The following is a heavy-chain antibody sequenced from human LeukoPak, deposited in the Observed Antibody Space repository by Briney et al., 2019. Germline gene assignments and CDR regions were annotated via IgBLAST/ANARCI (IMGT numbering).Heavy chain of an antibody. D-gene: IGHD3-22*01. CDR2: IKSDGST. CDR3: ARAPSEIGGYYPEYFRH. CDR1: GFTFSSYW. J-gene: IGHJ1*01. V-gene: IGHV3-74*01. Sequence: PGGSLRLSCAASGFTFSSYWMHWVRQAPGKGLVWVPRIKSDGSTNYADSVKGRFTISRDNAKSTVSLQMNSLRAEDTGVYYCARAPSEIGGYYPEYFRHWGQGTLVTISS.